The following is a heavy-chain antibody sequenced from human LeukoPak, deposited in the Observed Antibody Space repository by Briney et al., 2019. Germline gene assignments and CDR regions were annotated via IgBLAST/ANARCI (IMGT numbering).Heavy chain of an antibody. V-gene: IGHV4-34*01. CDR2: INHSGST. Sequence: SETLSLTCAVYGGSFSGYYWTWIRQPPGRGLEWIGEINHSGSTNYNPSLESRVTISVDTSKSQFSLKLNSVTAADTAMYYCARGRDPYWGQGTLVTVSS. D-gene: IGHD5-24*01. CDR1: GGSFSGYY. CDR3: ARGRDPY. J-gene: IGHJ4*02.